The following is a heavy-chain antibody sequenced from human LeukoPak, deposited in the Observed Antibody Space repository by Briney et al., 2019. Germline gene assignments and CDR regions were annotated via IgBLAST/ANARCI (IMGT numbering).Heavy chain of an antibody. CDR3: ARRRSLPGYSSSWYVGAGEFDY. CDR2: MNPNSGNT. V-gene: IGHV1-8*03. J-gene: IGHJ4*02. CDR1: GYTFTSYD. Sequence: GASVKVSCKASGYTFTSYDINWVRQATGQGLEWMGWMNPNSGNTGYAQKFQGRVTITRNTSISTAYMELSSLRSEDTAVYYCARRRSLPGYSSSWYVGAGEFDYWGQGTLVTVSS. D-gene: IGHD6-13*01.